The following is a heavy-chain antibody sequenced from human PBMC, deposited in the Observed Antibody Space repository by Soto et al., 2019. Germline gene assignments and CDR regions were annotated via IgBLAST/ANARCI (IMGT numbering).Heavy chain of an antibody. CDR3: ARDLGYSSIGGNHYYYGMDV. CDR2: ISGYNGNT. Sequence: ASVKVSCKASGYIFTSYGIHWVRQAPGQGLEWMGWISGYNGNTNNTQKLQGRVTMTTDTSTSTAYMELRSLRSDDTAVYYCARDLGYSSIGGNHYYYGMDVWGQGTTVTVSS. J-gene: IGHJ6*02. CDR1: GYIFTSYG. D-gene: IGHD6-13*01. V-gene: IGHV1-18*01.